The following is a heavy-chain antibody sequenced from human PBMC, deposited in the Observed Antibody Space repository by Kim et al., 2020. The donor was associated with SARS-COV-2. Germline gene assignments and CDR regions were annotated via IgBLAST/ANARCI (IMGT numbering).Heavy chain of an antibody. J-gene: IGHJ3*02. CDR1: GFTFSSYG. CDR3: AREFLGYSGYMVGGAFDI. Sequence: GGSLRLSCAASGFTFSSYGMHWVRQAPGKGLEWVAVIWYDGSNKYYADSVKGRFTISRDNSKNTLYLQMNSLRAEDTAVYYCAREFLGYSGYMVGGAFDIWGQGTMATVSS. V-gene: IGHV3-33*08. CDR2: IWYDGSNK. D-gene: IGHD1-26*01.